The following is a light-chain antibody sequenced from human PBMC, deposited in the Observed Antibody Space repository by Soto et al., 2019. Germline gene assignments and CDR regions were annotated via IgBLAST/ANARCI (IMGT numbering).Light chain of an antibody. CDR3: AAWDDSLNAPYV. V-gene: IGLV1-44*01. CDR2: SNN. J-gene: IGLJ1*01. CDR1: SSNIGSNT. Sequence: QSVLTQPPSASGTPGQRVTISCSGSSSNIGSNTVNWYQQLPGTAPKLLIYSNNQRPSGVPDRFSASKSGTSASLAISGLQSEDEADYYCAAWDDSLNAPYVFGTGTQLTVL.